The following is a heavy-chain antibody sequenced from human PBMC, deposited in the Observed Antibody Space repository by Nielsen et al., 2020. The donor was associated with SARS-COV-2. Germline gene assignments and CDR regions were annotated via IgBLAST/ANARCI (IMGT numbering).Heavy chain of an antibody. CDR2: IYYSGST. Sequence: SETLSLTCTVSGGSISSGGYYWSWIRQHPGKGLEWIGYIYYSGSTYYNPSLKSRVTISVDTSKNQFSLKLNSVTAADTAVYYCARQTEEDAFDIWGRGTMVTVSS. CDR3: ARQTEEDAFDI. V-gene: IGHV4-31*03. CDR1: GGSISSGGYY. J-gene: IGHJ3*02.